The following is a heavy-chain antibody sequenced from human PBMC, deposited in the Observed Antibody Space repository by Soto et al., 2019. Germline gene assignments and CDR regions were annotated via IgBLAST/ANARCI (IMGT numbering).Heavy chain of an antibody. D-gene: IGHD2-15*01. Sequence: TMCVSRTVAGGSISNRVDSCIWIRQTPGKGLEWIGYIYHSGSTYYNPSLKSRVTISVDRSKNQFSLKLSSVTAADTAVYYCARLDAVVVGGTGAFDIWRQGTMVTVSS. CDR1: GGSISNRVDS. J-gene: IGHJ3*02. CDR3: ARLDAVVVGGTGAFDI. CDR2: IYHSGST. V-gene: IGHV4-30-2*01.